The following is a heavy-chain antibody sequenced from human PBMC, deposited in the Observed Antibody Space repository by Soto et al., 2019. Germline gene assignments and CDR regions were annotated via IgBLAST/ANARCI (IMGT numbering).Heavy chain of an antibody. V-gene: IGHV5-10-1*01. CDR2: IDPSDSYT. D-gene: IGHD2-2*01. CDR3: ARHPSIVVVPAAPNWFDP. CDR1: GYSFTSYW. J-gene: IGHJ5*02. Sequence: GESLKISCKGSGYSFTSYWISWVRQMPGKGLEWMGRIDPSDSYTNYSPSFQGHVTSSADKSINTAYLQWSSLKASDTAMYYCARHPSIVVVPAAPNWFDPWGQGTLVTVSS.